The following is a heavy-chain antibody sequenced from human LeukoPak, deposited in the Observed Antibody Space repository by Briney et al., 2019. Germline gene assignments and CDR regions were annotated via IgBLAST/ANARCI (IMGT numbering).Heavy chain of an antibody. J-gene: IGHJ5*02. CDR2: ISYGGST. V-gene: IGHV4-39*01. Sequence: SETLSLNCTVSGGSITSNHYYWGWIRQPPGKGLEWIGSISYGGSTHYNPSLKSRVTMSGDTSKNQCSLKLMSVTATDTAVYHCATSPGADYGGDHWFDPWGQGTLVTVSS. CDR1: GGSITSNHYY. CDR3: ATSPGADYGGDHWFDP. D-gene: IGHD4-23*01.